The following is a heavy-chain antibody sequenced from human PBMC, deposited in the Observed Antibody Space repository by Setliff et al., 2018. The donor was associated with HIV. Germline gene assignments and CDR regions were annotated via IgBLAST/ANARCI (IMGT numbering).Heavy chain of an antibody. CDR1: GGSFSVYY. D-gene: IGHD2-21*01. CDR3: ARQVTVVGYFETAAGSFNY. Sequence: SSETLSLTCAVSGGSFSVYYWSWIRQPPGKGLEWIGEINHSGSTNYNPSLKSRITISVDTSKDQFSLKVRSVTAADTAVYYCARQVTVVGYFETAAGSFNYWGPGTLVTVSS. CDR2: INHSGST. V-gene: IGHV4-34*01. J-gene: IGHJ4*02.